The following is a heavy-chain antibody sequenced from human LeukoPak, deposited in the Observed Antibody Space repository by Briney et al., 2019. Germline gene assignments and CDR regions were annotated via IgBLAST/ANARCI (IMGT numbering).Heavy chain of an antibody. CDR1: GFTFSNYA. CDR2: ISSSSTSTI. J-gene: IGHJ4*02. CDR3: ARDLYYFGSGSYVPGLPDS. V-gene: IGHV3-48*04. Sequence: GGSLRLSCAASGFTFSNYAMNWVRQAPGKGLEWVSYISSSSTSTIYYAESVKGRFTISRDNAKNSLYLQMNSLRAEDTAVYYCARDLYYFGSGSYVPGLPDSWGQGTLVTVSS. D-gene: IGHD3-10*01.